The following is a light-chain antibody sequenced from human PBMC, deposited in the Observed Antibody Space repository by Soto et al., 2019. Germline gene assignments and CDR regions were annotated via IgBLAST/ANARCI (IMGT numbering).Light chain of an antibody. CDR2: DAS. V-gene: IGKV3-11*01. J-gene: IGKJ2*01. Sequence: EIVLTQSPATLSLSPGERATLSCRASQSVSSYLAWYQHKPGQAPRLLIYDASNRATGIPARFSGSGSGTDFTLTISSLEHEDFAVYYCQQRSNWPYTFGQGTKLEIK. CDR3: QQRSNWPYT. CDR1: QSVSSY.